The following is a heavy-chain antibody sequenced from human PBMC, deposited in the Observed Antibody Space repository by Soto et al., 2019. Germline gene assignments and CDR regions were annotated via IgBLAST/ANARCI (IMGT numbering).Heavy chain of an antibody. CDR1: GFTFSSYS. J-gene: IGHJ6*02. V-gene: IGHV3-21*01. CDR3: ARDAVAAAGTMSYYYYGMDV. Sequence: PGGSLRLSCAASGFTFSSYSMNWVRQAPGKGLEWVSSISSSSSYIYYADSVKGRFTISRDNAKNSLYLQMNSLRAEDTAVYYCARDAVAAAGTMSYYYYGMDVWGQGTTVTVSS. D-gene: IGHD6-13*01. CDR2: ISSSSSYI.